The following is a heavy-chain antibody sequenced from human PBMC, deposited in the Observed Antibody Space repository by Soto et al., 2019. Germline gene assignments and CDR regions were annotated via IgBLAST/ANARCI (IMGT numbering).Heavy chain of an antibody. Sequence: QVQLQESGPGLVKPSKTLSPPGTFSVASISRGGYSGAWIRQHPGKGLEWIGYIYYSGSTYYNPSLKSRVTISVDTSKNQFSLKLSSVTAADTAVYYCARDNYYDSSGYDNWGQGTLVTVSS. J-gene: IGHJ4*02. CDR2: IYYSGST. V-gene: IGHV4-31*03. D-gene: IGHD3-22*01. CDR1: VASISRGGYS. CDR3: ARDNYYDSSGYDN.